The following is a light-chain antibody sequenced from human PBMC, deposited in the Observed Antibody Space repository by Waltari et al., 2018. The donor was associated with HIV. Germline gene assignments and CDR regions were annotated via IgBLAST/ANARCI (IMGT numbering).Light chain of an antibody. CDR2: RDN. V-gene: IGLV1-47*01. Sequence: QSVLTQPPSASATPGQRVTIPCSGSSTNSGTHYGFLYQQLPGTAPQLLIFRDNERPSGVPDRFSGSRSGTSASLVISGLRSEDEAEYYCAAWDDSLDGFYVFGSGTRVTVL. CDR3: AAWDDSLDGFYV. J-gene: IGLJ1*01. CDR1: STNSGTHY.